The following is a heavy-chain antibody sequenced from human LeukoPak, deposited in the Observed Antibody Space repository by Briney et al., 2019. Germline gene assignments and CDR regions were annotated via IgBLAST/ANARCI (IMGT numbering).Heavy chain of an antibody. Sequence: SETLSLTCTVSGGSISSSNYYWGWIRQPPGKGLEWIGYIYHSGSTNYNPSLKSRVTISVDTSKNQFSLKLSSVTAADTAVYYCARHSRLDKSSLSWADYWGQGTLVTVSS. CDR1: GGSISSSNYY. J-gene: IGHJ4*02. D-gene: IGHD2-2*03. CDR2: IYHSGST. CDR3: ARHSRLDKSSLSWADY. V-gene: IGHV4-61*05.